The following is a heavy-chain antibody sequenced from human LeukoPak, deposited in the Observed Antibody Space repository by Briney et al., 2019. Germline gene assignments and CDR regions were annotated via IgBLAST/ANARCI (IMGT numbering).Heavy chain of an antibody. J-gene: IGHJ6*03. Sequence: SGTLSLTCTVSSGSIFSSNWWSWVRQPPGKGLEWIGSIYYSGSTYYNPSLKSRVTISVDTSKNQFSLKLSSVTAADTAVYYCARHSRGSYQGDYYYYYMDVWGKGTTVTISS. CDR2: IYYSGST. CDR1: SGSIFSSNW. D-gene: IGHD1-26*01. V-gene: IGHV4-4*02. CDR3: ARHSRGSYQGDYYYYYMDV.